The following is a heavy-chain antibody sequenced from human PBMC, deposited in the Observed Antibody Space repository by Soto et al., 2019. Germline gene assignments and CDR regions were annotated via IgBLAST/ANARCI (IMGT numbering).Heavy chain of an antibody. CDR1: GFTFSSYS. Sequence: GSLRLSCAAPGFTFSSYSMNWVRQAPGKGLEWVSSISSSSSYIYYADPVKGRFTISRDNAKNSLYLQMNSLRAEDTAVYYCASTIGYYYYGMDVWGQGTTVTVSS. CDR2: ISSSSSYI. CDR3: ASTIGYYYYGMDV. J-gene: IGHJ6*02. V-gene: IGHV3-21*01. D-gene: IGHD2-2*01.